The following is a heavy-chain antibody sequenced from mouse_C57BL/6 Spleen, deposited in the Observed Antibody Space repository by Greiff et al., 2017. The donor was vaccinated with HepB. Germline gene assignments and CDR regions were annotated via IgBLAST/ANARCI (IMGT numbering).Heavy chain of an antibody. CDR1: GFNIKDYY. CDR2: IDPEDGDT. J-gene: IGHJ3*01. V-gene: IGHV14-1*01. CDR3: TTPPYGAWFAY. Sequence: EVQLQQSGAELVRPGASVKLSCTASGFNIKDYYMHWVKQRPEQGLEWIGRIDPEDGDTEYAPKFQGKATMTADTSSNTAYLQLSSLTSEDNAVYYCTTPPYGAWFAYWGQGTLVTVSA. D-gene: IGHD1-1*01.